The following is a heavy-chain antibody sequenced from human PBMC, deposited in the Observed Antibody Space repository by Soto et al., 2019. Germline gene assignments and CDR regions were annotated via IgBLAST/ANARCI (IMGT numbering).Heavy chain of an antibody. CDR1: GDTFIGYS. Sequence: SVKVSCKASGDTFIGYSISWVRQAPGQGLEWMGWVIPTQRTTKYAQRFQGRVTMSVDQFASTTYMELSSLRPEDTALYYCVIDRLIVAVSVGRMDVWGQGTTVTVS. J-gene: IGHJ6*02. D-gene: IGHD6-19*01. CDR2: VIPTQRTT. V-gene: IGHV1-69*08. CDR3: VIDRLIVAVSVGRMDV.